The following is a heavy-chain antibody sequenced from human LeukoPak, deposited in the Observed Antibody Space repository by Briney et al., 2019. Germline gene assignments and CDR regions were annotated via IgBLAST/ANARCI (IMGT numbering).Heavy chain of an antibody. V-gene: IGHV3-74*01. Sequence: RTGGSLRLSCAASGFTFSPVWMHWVRQAPGKGLMWFSHIINDGSYTTYADSVKGRFTISRDNAKNTVYLQMNSLRAEDTAVYYCARDSPRLSGWLGHFDYWGQGTLVTVSS. CDR2: IINDGSYT. CDR3: ARDSPRLSGWLGHFDY. CDR1: GFTFSPVW. D-gene: IGHD6-19*01. J-gene: IGHJ4*02.